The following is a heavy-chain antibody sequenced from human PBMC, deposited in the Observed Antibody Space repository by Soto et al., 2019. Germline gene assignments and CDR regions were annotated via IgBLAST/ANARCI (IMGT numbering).Heavy chain of an antibody. V-gene: IGHV1-46*01. CDR3: ATEGKRWLQFQNY. CDR1: GYTFTSYY. Sequence: ASVKVSCKSSGYTFTSYYMHWVRQAPGQGLEWMGIINPSGGSTSYAQKFQGRVTMTRDTSTSTVYMELSSLRSEDTAVYYCATEGKRWLQFQNYWGQGTLVTVSS. J-gene: IGHJ4*02. D-gene: IGHD5-12*01. CDR2: INPSGGST.